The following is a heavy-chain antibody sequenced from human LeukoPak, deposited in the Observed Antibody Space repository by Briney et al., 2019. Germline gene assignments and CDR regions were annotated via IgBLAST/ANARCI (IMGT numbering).Heavy chain of an antibody. CDR2: ISGSGGST. Sequence: GSLRLSCAASGFTFSSSAMSWVRQAPGKGLEWVSSISGSGGSTYYADSVKGRFTISRDNSKNTLYLQMNSLRAEDTAVYYCAKVRTRWTLVRGVPYMDVWGKGTTVTVPS. J-gene: IGHJ6*03. D-gene: IGHD3-10*01. CDR3: AKVRTRWTLVRGVPYMDV. CDR1: GFTFSSSA. V-gene: IGHV3-23*01.